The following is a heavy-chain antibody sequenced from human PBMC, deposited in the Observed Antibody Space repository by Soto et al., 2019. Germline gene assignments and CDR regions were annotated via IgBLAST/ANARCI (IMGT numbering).Heavy chain of an antibody. J-gene: IGHJ4*02. CDR2: IYYSGST. CDR1: GGSISSYY. D-gene: IGHD2-2*01. V-gene: IGHV4-59*01. Sequence: SETLSLTCTVSGGSISSYYWSWIRQPPGKGLEWIGYIYYSGSTNYNPSLKSRVTIPVDTSKNQFSLKLSSVTAADTAVYYCAGATGVVVPAAMTFFDYWGQGTLVTVSS. CDR3: AGATGVVVPAAMTFFDY.